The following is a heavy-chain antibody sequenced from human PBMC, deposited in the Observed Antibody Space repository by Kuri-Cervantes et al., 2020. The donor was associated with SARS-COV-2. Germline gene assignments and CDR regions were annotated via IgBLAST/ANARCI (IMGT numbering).Heavy chain of an antibody. V-gene: IGHV4-39*01. D-gene: IGHD3-22*01. CDR1: GGSISSSSYY. J-gene: IGHJ4*02. Sequence: SETLSLTCTVSGGSISSSSYYWGWIRQPPGKGLEWIGSIYYSGSTYYNPSLKSRVTISVDTSKNQFPLKLSSVTAADTAVYYCASAQGPYYYDSSGYYRFDYWGQGTLVTVSS. CDR3: ASAQGPYYYDSSGYYRFDY. CDR2: IYYSGST.